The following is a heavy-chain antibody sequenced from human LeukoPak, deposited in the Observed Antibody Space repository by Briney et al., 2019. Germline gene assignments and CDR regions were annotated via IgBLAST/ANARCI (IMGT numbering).Heavy chain of an antibody. D-gene: IGHD1-26*01. CDR1: GFSFSDYY. CDR2: IGSTI. Sequence: PGGSLRLSCVASGFSFSDYYMSWIRQAPGKGLGWVSYIGSTIYYADSVKGRFTISRDNAKNSLYLQMNSLRAEDTAVYYCARDRGIVGTTGYYYMDVWGKGTTVTVSS. CDR3: ARDRGIVGTTGYYYMDV. V-gene: IGHV3-11*04. J-gene: IGHJ6*03.